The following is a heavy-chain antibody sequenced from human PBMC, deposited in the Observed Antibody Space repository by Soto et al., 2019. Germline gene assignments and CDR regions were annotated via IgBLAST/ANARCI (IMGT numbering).Heavy chain of an antibody. CDR3: ASYYGDYYYYYYMDV. CDR2: TYYSGST. CDR1: GGSISSSSYY. D-gene: IGHD4-17*01. J-gene: IGHJ6*03. V-gene: IGHV4-39*01. Sequence: SETLSLTCTVSGGSISSSSYYWGWIRQPPGKGLEWIGSTYYSGSTYYNPSLKSRVTISVDTSKNQFSLKLSSVTAADTAVYYCASYYGDYYYYYYMDVWGKGTTVTVSS.